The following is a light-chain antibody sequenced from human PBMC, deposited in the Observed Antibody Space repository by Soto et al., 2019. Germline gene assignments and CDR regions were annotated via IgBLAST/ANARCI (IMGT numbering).Light chain of an antibody. CDR1: SGHSNYA. J-gene: IGLJ2*01. Sequence: QSVLTQSPSASASLGASVKLTCTLSSGHSNYAIAWHQQQPEKGPRYLMKLNNDGSHNKGDGIPDRFSGSSSGAERYLTISSLQSEDEADYYCQTWGTGIQVFGGGTKVTVL. CDR3: QTWGTGIQV. CDR2: LNNDGSH. V-gene: IGLV4-69*01.